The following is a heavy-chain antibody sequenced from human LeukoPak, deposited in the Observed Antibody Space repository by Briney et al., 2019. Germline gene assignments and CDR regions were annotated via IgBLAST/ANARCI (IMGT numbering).Heavy chain of an antibody. Sequence: SETLSLTCAVSGYSISSGYYWGWIRQPPGKGLERIGSIYHSGSTYYNPSLKSRVTISVDTSKNQFSLKLSSVTAADTAVYYCARYGDIRYCSSTSCHDYWGQGTLVTVSS. V-gene: IGHV4-38-2*01. CDR3: ARYGDIRYCSSTSCHDY. J-gene: IGHJ4*02. CDR2: IYHSGST. D-gene: IGHD2-2*01. CDR1: GYSISSGYY.